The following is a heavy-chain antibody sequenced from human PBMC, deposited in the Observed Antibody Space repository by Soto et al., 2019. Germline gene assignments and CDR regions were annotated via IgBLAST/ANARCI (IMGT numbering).Heavy chain of an antibody. CDR1: GGSISSYY. CDR2: IYYSGST. V-gene: IGHV4-59*12. J-gene: IGHJ6*02. CDR3: ARDILDCSSTSCPSYYYGMDV. Sequence: SETLSLTCTVSGGSISSYYWSWIRQPPGKGLEWIGYIYYSGSTNYNPSLKSRVTISVDTSKNQFSLKLSSVTAADTAVYYCARDILDCSSTSCPSYYYGMDVWGQGTTVTVSS. D-gene: IGHD2-2*01.